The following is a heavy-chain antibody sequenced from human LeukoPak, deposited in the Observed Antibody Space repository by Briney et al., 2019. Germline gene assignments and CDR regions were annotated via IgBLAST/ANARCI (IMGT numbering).Heavy chain of an antibody. Sequence: SETLSLTCGVSGYSIRSGYYWGWIRQPPGKGLEWIGSIYHSGSTYYNPSLKSRVTILVDTSKNQFSLKMSSVTAADTAVYYCAKRRGGDQFDYWGQGALVTVSS. J-gene: IGHJ4*02. CDR1: GYSIRSGYY. CDR3: AKRRGGDQFDY. D-gene: IGHD3-16*01. V-gene: IGHV4-38-2*01. CDR2: IYHSGST.